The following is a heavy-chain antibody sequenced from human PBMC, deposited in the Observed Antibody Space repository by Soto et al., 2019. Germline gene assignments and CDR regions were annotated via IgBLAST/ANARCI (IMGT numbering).Heavy chain of an antibody. Sequence: GGSLRLSCAASGFSFSLFWMSWVRQTPGKGLEWVANINEDGSEKFFADSVKGRFTISRDNAKNSLSLQMNSLTADDTAVYYCARTGWPQSSYYFDYWGQGTLVTVSS. CDR2: INEDGSEK. D-gene: IGHD3-16*01. V-gene: IGHV3-7*03. CDR3: ARTGWPQSSYYFDY. CDR1: GFSFSLFW. J-gene: IGHJ4*02.